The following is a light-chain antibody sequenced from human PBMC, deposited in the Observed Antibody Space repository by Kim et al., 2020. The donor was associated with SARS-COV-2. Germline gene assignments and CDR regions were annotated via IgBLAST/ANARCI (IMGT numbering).Light chain of an antibody. CDR2: RDS. CDR1: NIGSKN. V-gene: IGLV3-9*01. Sequence: VALGQTARSTCGGNNIGSKNVHWYQQKPGQAPVLVIYRDSNRPSGIPERFSGSNSGNTATLTISRAQAGDEADYYCQVWDSSTWVFGGGTQLTVL. CDR3: QVWDSSTWV. J-gene: IGLJ3*02.